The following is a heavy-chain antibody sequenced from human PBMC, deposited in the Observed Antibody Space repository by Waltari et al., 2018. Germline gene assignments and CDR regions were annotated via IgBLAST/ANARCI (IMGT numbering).Heavy chain of an antibody. J-gene: IGHJ6*02. D-gene: IGHD6-13*01. CDR3: ARDRYSSSWYEGGYYYYGMDV. CDR1: GFTFSSYS. V-gene: IGHV3-21*01. CDR2: ISSSSSYI. Sequence: EVQLVESGGGLVKPGGSLRLSCAASGFTFSSYSMNWVRQAPGKGLEWVSSISSSSSYIYYAESVKGRFTISRDNAKNSLYLQMNSLRAEDTAVYYCARDRYSSSWYEGGYYYYGMDVWGQGTTVTVSS.